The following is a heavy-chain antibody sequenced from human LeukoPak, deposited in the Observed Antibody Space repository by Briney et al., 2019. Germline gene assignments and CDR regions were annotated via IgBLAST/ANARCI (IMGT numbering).Heavy chain of an antibody. D-gene: IGHD3-10*01. CDR3: ARFSRAESYLDY. CDR1: GGSISSYY. J-gene: IGHJ4*02. CDR2: IYYSGST. V-gene: IGHV4-59*08. Sequence: SETLSLTCTVSGGSISSYYWSWIRQPPGKGLEWIGYIYYSGSTNYNPSLKSRVTISVDTSKNQFSLKLSSVTAADTAVYYCARFSRAESYLDYWGQGTLGTVSS.